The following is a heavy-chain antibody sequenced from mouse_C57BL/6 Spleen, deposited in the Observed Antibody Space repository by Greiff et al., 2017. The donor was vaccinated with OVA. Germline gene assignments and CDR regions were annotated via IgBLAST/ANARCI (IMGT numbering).Heavy chain of an antibody. CDR3: ARSSHYYGSSPGAY. CDR1: GYTFTDYN. CDR2: INPNNGGT. Sequence: EVKLQQSGPELVKPGASVKIPCKASGYTFTDYNMDWVKQSHGKSLEWIGDINPNNGGTIYNQKFKGKATLTVDKSSSTAYMELRSLTSEDTAVYYCARSSHYYGSSPGAYWGQGTLVTVSA. V-gene: IGHV1-18*01. J-gene: IGHJ3*01. D-gene: IGHD1-1*01.